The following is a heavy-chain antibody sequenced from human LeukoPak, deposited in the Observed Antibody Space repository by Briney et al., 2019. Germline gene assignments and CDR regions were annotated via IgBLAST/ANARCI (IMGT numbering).Heavy chain of an antibody. CDR3: ATLQGYRLDY. V-gene: IGHV4-59*08. CDR1: GGSIDITNY. J-gene: IGHJ4*02. CDR2: IYYSGST. D-gene: IGHD5-18*01. Sequence: PETLSLTCGVSGGSIDITNYWSWVRQAPGKGLEWIAYIYYSGSTNYNPSLKSRVIISVDTSKNQFSLKLSSVTAADTAVYYCATLQGYRLDYWGQGTLVTVSS.